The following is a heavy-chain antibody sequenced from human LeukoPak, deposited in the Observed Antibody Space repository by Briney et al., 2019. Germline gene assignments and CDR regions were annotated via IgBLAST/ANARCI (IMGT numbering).Heavy chain of an antibody. J-gene: IGHJ4*02. CDR1: GFTFSDYA. CDR3: AKVWGGFDEPPDY. V-gene: IGHV3-30*02. D-gene: IGHD3-16*01. Sequence: PGGSLRLSCAASGFTFSDYAMHWVRQAPGKGLEWVALTWFDGSNNHYGDSVKGRFTISRDNSKNTLYLQKNSLRAEDTAVYYCAKVWGGFDEPPDYWGQGTLVTVSS. CDR2: TWFDGSNN.